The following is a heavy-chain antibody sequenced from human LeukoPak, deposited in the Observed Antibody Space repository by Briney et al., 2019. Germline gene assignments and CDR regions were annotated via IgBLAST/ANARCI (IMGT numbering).Heavy chain of an antibody. Sequence: GGSLRLSCAASGFTFSSSSMNWVRQAPGKGLEWVSYISSSSSTIYYADSAKGRFTISRDNAKNSLYLQMNSLRDEDTAVYYCASGGWELVSWGAFDIWGQGTMVTVSS. V-gene: IGHV3-48*02. D-gene: IGHD1-26*01. CDR1: GFTFSSSS. CDR2: ISSSSSTI. J-gene: IGHJ3*02. CDR3: ASGGWELVSWGAFDI.